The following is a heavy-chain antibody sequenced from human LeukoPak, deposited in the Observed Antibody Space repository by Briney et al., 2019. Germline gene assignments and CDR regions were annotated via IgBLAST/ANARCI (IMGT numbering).Heavy chain of an antibody. CDR1: GFTFSSYS. D-gene: IGHD2-15*01. Sequence: GGSLRLSCAASGFTFSSYSMNWVRQAPGKGLEWVSYISSSSSTIYYADSVKGRFTISRDNSKNTLYLQMNSLRAEDTAVYHCAKDRGSPSREGFDYWGQGTLVTVSS. CDR3: AKDRGSPSREGFDY. CDR2: ISSSSSTI. V-gene: IGHV3-48*01. J-gene: IGHJ4*02.